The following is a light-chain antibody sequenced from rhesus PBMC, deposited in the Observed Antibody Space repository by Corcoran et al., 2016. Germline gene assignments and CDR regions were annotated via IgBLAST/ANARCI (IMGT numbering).Light chain of an antibody. CDR1: QGIANY. J-gene: IGKJ1*01. Sequence: DIQMTQSPSSLSASVGDTVTITCRASQGIANYLNWFQQKPGKDPNLLIYDASSLESGVPSRFSGSGSGTAFTLTISSLQPEDFATYYCLQHNNYPRTFGQGTKVEIK. CDR3: LQHNNYPRT. V-gene: IGKV1-28*03. CDR2: DAS.